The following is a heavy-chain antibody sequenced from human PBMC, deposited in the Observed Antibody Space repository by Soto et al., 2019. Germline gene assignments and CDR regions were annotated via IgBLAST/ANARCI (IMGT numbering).Heavy chain of an antibody. CDR1: GYSISSGYY. CDR3: ARSLLTSSWYAGS. J-gene: IGHJ5*02. Sequence: SETLSLTCVVSGYSISSGYYWGWIRQPPGKGLEWIGSIYHSGTTYYNPSLKSRVTISLDTSRNRFSLKLTSVTAADTAVYYCARSLLTSSWYAGSWGQGTLVTVSS. D-gene: IGHD6-13*01. CDR2: IYHSGTT. V-gene: IGHV4-38-2*01.